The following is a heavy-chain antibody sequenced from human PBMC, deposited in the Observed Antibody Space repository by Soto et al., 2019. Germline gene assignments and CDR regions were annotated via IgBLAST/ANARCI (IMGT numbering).Heavy chain of an antibody. CDR3: ARDFWSGFCFDY. D-gene: IGHD3-3*01. J-gene: IGHJ4*02. CDR2: ISDDGSNK. CDR1: GFTFRTFG. Sequence: QVQLVDSGGGVGQPGRSLRLTCVASGFTFRTFGMHWVRQAPGKGLEWVAVISDDGSNKYYADSVKGRFAISRDNSKNTLYLQMNSLGAEDTAVYYCARDFWSGFCFDYWGQGTLVTVSS. V-gene: IGHV3-30*03.